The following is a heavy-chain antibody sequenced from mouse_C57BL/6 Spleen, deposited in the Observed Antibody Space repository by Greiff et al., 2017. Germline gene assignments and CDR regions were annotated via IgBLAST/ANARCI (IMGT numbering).Heavy chain of an antibody. V-gene: IGHV7-3*01. J-gene: IGHJ4*01. CDR3: ARYRPYYYAMDY. Sequence: EVQGVESGGGLVQPGGSLSLSCAASGFTFTDYYMSWVRQPPGKALEWLGFIRNKANGYTTEYSASVKGRFTISRDNSQSILYLQMNALRAEDSATYYCARYRPYYYAMDYWGQGTSVTVSS. CDR2: IRNKANGYTT. CDR1: GFTFTDYY.